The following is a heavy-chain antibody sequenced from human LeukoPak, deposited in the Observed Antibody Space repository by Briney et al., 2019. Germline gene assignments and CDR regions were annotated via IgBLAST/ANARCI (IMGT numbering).Heavy chain of an antibody. V-gene: IGHV1-8*03. D-gene: IGHD3-22*01. J-gene: IGHJ6*03. CDR2: MNPNSGNT. Sequence: ASVKVSCKASGYTFTNYDINWVRQATGQGLEWMGWMNPNSGNTGYAQKFQGRVTITRNTSISTAYMELSSLRSEDTAVYYCARVWYSSGYYYPGGNYYYYYMDVWGKGTTVTVSS. CDR1: GYTFTNYD. CDR3: ARVWYSSGYYYPGGNYYYYYMDV.